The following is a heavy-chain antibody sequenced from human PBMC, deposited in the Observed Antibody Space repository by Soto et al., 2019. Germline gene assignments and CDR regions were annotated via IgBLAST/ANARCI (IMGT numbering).Heavy chain of an antibody. V-gene: IGHV3-23*01. CDR1: EFSFDDSA. CDR3: AKSSVWYPYFDS. J-gene: IGHJ4*02. CDR2: ITYTGVST. D-gene: IGHD6-13*01. Sequence: PGGSLRLSCAASEFSFDDSAMSWVRQAPGKGLEWVSSITYTGVSTYYADSVKGRFTISRDNSRDTLFLQMNSLRAEDTAIYYCAKSSVWYPYFDSWGQGTLVNVS.